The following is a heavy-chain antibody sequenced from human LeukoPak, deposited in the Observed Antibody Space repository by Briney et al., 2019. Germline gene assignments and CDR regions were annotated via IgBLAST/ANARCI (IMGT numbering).Heavy chain of an antibody. CDR1: GYTFSSYG. Sequence: ASVKVSCTASGYTFSSYGINWVRQAPGQGLEWMGWISANNGNTNYAQKLQGRVTMTTDTSTSTAYMELRSLRYDNTAVYYCARDRVLLDYYDSSGLSSLGDYWGQGTLVTVSS. V-gene: IGHV1-18*01. CDR3: ARDRVLLDYYDSSGLSSLGDY. CDR2: ISANNGNT. J-gene: IGHJ4*02. D-gene: IGHD3-22*01.